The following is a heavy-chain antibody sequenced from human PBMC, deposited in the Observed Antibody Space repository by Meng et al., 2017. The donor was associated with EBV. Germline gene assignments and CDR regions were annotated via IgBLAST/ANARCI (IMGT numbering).Heavy chain of an antibody. D-gene: IGHD6-13*01. CDR1: GGTFSSYA. J-gene: IGHJ4*02. CDR3: ARAEIAAAGRLDY. CDR2: IIPIFGTA. V-gene: IGHV1-69*06. Sequence: VQLVECGAEVKEPGSLVKVSCKASGGTFSSYAISWVRQAPGQGLEWMGGIIPIFGTANYAQKFQGRVTITADKSTSTAYMELSSLRSEDTAVYYCARAEIAAAGRLDYWGQGTLVTVSS.